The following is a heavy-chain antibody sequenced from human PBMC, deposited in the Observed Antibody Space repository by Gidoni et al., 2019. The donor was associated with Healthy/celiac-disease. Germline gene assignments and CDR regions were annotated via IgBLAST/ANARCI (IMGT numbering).Heavy chain of an antibody. J-gene: IGHJ4*02. CDR1: GFTFSSYA. D-gene: IGHD3-22*01. V-gene: IGHV3-23*01. CDR3: AKRVFGSSGYYPNPLDY. Sequence: EVQLLESGGGLVQPGGSLRLSCAASGFTFSSYAVTWVRQAPGKGLEWVSAISGSGGSTYYADSVKGRFTISRDNSKNTLYLQMNSLRAEDTAVYYCAKRVFGSSGYYPNPLDYWGQGTLVTVSS. CDR2: ISGSGGST.